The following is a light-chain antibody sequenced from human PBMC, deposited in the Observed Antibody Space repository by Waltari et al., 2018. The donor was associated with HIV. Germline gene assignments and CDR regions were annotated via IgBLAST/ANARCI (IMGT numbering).Light chain of an antibody. CDR3: QAWAGGTGSEGV. CDR1: ALQSRY. J-gene: IGLJ2*01. Sequence: SYELTQPPSVSVSPGQTASIACSGDALQSRYVSWYQKRPGQSPGLVVFQEGKRPSGIPERFSGSNSGNTATLTISGTQAMDEADYFCQAWAGGTGSEGVFGGGTKLTVL. V-gene: IGLV3-1*01. CDR2: QEG.